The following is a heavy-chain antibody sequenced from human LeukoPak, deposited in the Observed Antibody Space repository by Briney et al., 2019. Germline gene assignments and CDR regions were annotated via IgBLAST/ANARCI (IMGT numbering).Heavy chain of an antibody. CDR3: ARDGNYDFWSGYYTENWFDP. Sequence: SETLSLTCTVSGGSISSYYWSWIRQPAGKGLEWIGRIYTSGSTNYNPSLKSRVTMSVDTSKNQFSLKLSSVTAADTAVYYCARDGNYDFWSGYYTENWFDPWGQGTLVTVSS. J-gene: IGHJ5*02. V-gene: IGHV4-4*07. D-gene: IGHD3-3*01. CDR1: GGSISSYY. CDR2: IYTSGST.